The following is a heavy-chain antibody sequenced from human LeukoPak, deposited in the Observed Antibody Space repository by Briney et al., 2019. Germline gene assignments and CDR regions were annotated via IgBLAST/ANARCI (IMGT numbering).Heavy chain of an antibody. Sequence: GGSLRLSCAASGFTFSSYEMNWVRQAPGKGLEWVSYISSSGSTIYYADSVKGRFTISRDNAKNSLYLQMNSLRAEDTAVYYCARDAPPPLWFGELPSRVGMDVWGKGTTVTVSS. CDR1: GFTFSSYE. V-gene: IGHV3-48*03. J-gene: IGHJ6*04. CDR2: ISSSGSTI. CDR3: ARDAPPPLWFGELPSRVGMDV. D-gene: IGHD3-10*01.